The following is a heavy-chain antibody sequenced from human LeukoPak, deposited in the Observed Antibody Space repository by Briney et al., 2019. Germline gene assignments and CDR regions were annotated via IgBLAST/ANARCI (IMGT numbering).Heavy chain of an antibody. Sequence: ASVKVSCKASGYTFIDYYMHWVRQAPGQGLEWMGWINPNSGGTNYAQKFQGRVTMTRDTSISTAYMELSRLRSDDTAVYYCARDLVSLGYCSSTSCQYGMDVWGQGTTVTVSS. V-gene: IGHV1-2*02. CDR3: ARDLVSLGYCSSTSCQYGMDV. CDR1: GYTFIDYY. J-gene: IGHJ6*02. D-gene: IGHD2-2*01. CDR2: INPNSGGT.